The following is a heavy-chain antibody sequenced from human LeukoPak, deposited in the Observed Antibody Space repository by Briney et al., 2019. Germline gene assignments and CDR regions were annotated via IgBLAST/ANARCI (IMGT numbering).Heavy chain of an antibody. CDR1: GFTFSSYG. CDR3: AKAFRVVVTSEWDAFDI. J-gene: IGHJ3*02. Sequence: GGTLRLSCAASGFTFSSYGMSWVRQAPGKGLEWVSAISGSGGSTYYADSVKGRFTISRDNSKNTLYLQMNSLRAEDTAVYYCAKAFRVVVTSEWDAFDIWGQGTMVTVSS. CDR2: ISGSGGST. D-gene: IGHD3-22*01. V-gene: IGHV3-23*01.